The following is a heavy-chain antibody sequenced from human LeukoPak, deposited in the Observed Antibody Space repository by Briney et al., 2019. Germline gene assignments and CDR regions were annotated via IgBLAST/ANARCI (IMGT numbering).Heavy chain of an antibody. CDR2: IIPIFGTA. J-gene: IGHJ4*02. CDR1: GGTFSSYA. Sequence: ASVKVSCKASGGTFSSYAISWGRQAPGQGLEWMGGIIPIFGTANYAQKFQGRVTITADKSTSTAYMELSSLRSEDTAVYYCARGPADIVVVPAAHDLYYFDYWGQGTLVTVSS. CDR3: ARGPADIVVVPAAHDLYYFDY. D-gene: IGHD2-2*01. V-gene: IGHV1-69*06.